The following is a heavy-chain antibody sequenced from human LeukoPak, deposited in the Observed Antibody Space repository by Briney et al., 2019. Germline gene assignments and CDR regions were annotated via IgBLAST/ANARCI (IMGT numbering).Heavy chain of an antibody. CDR2: MNPASGNT. CDR3: ARVPREIASI. D-gene: IGHD3-16*02. CDR1: GYTFTSYD. Sequence: GASVKVSCKXSGYTFTSYDINWVRQATGQGLEWMGYMNPASGNTGYAQKFQGRVTMTTDTSISTAYMELSSLRSEDTAVYYCARVPREIASIWGQGTMVTVSS. J-gene: IGHJ3*02. V-gene: IGHV1-8*01.